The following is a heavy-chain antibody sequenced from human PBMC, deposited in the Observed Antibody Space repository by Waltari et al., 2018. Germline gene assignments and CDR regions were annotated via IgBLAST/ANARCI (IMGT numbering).Heavy chain of an antibody. CDR2: INTNTGNP. CDR1: GYTFTSYA. V-gene: IGHV7-4-1*02. D-gene: IGHD2-2*01. Sequence: QVQLVHSGSELKKPGASVTVSCKAYGYTFTSYAINWVRQAPGQGLELMGWINTNTGNPTYVQGFTGRFVFSLDTSVSTAYLQISNLKAEDTAIYYCAREVVPAATIVVNWFDPWGQGTLVTVSS. J-gene: IGHJ5*02. CDR3: AREVVPAATIVVNWFDP.